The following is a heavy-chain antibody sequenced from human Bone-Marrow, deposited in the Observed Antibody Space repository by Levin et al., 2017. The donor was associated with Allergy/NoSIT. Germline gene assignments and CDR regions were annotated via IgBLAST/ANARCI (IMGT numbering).Heavy chain of an antibody. CDR3: ARWALPARDAFDI. J-gene: IGHJ3*02. Sequence: PSETLSLTCTVSGGSISSGDYYWSWIRQPPGKGLEWIGYIYYSGSTYYNPSLKSRVTISVDTSKNQFSLKLSSVTAADTAVYYCARWALPARDAFDIWGQGTMVTVSS. CDR2: IYYSGST. CDR1: GGSISSGDYY. V-gene: IGHV4-30-4*01.